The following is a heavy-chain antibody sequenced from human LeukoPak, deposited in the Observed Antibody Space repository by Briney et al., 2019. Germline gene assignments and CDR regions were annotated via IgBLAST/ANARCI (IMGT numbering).Heavy chain of an antibody. CDR2: MNPNSGDT. D-gene: IGHD6-19*01. Sequence: ASVKVSCKASGYTFTSYDINWVRQATGQGLEWMGRMNPNSGDTGFAQKFQGRLTMTRSTSISTAYMELSSLRSEDTAVYYCATSSGWPEFDYWGQGTLATVSS. CDR3: ATSSGWPEFDY. V-gene: IGHV1-8*01. CDR1: GYTFTSYD. J-gene: IGHJ4*02.